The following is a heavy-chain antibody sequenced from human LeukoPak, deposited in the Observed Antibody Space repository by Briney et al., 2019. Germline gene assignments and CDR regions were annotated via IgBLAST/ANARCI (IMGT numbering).Heavy chain of an antibody. CDR3: ARDRLRGAFDY. D-gene: IGHD4-17*01. Sequence: GGSLRVSCAASGFTFSSYAMHWVRQAPGKGLEYVSAISSNGGSTYYANSVKGRFTISRDNSKNTLYLQMGSLRAEDMAVYYCARDRLRGAFDYWGQGTLVTVSS. CDR2: ISSNGGST. V-gene: IGHV3-64*01. CDR1: GFTFSSYA. J-gene: IGHJ4*02.